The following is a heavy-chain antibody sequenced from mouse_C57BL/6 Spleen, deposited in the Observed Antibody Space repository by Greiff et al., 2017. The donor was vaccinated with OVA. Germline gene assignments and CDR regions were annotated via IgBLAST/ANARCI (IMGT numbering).Heavy chain of an antibody. CDR3: AKYDLGAMDY. Sequence: VQLVESGGGLVKPGGSLKLSCAASGFTFSDYGMHWVRQAPEKGLEWVAYISSGSSTIYYADTVKGRFTISRDNYKNTLFLQMTSLRSEDTAMYYCAKYDLGAMDYWGQGTSVTVSS. V-gene: IGHV5-17*01. CDR2: ISSGSSTI. CDR1: GFTFSDYG. D-gene: IGHD2-4*01. J-gene: IGHJ4*01.